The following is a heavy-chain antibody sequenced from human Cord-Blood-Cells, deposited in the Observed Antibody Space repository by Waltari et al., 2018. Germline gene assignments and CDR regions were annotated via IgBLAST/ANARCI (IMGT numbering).Heavy chain of an antibody. Sequence: QVQLQQWGAGLLKTSETLSPPCAVYGGYFSGYYWSWIRQPPGKGLEWIGEINHSGSTNYNPSLKSRVTISVDTSKNQFSLKLSSVTAADTAVYYCARFSGVTIFGVVIMSDAFDIWGQGTMVTVSS. J-gene: IGHJ3*02. CDR1: GGYFSGYY. D-gene: IGHD3-3*01. CDR3: ARFSGVTIFGVVIMSDAFDI. CDR2: INHSGST. V-gene: IGHV4-34*01.